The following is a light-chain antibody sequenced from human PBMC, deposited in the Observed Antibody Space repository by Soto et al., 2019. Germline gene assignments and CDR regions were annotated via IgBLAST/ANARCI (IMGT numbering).Light chain of an antibody. CDR3: MQALQTRYT. CDR2: LGS. V-gene: IGKV2-28*01. J-gene: IGKJ5*01. CDR1: QSLLDSDDGNTY. Sequence: DIVMTQTPLSLPVTPGEPASISCRSSQSLLDSDDGNTYLDWYLQKPGQSPQLLIYLGSNRSSGVPDRFSGSGSGTDFTLKISRVEAEDVGVYYCMQALQTRYTFGQGTRLEIK.